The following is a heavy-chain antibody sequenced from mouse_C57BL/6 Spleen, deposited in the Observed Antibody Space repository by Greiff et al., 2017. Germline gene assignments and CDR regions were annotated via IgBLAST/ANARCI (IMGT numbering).Heavy chain of an antibody. Sequence: EVQLQQSGTVLARPGASVKMSCKTSGYTFTSYWMHWVKQRPGQGLEWIGAIYPGNSDTSYNQKFKGKAKLPAVTSASTAYMRLSSRTNEDSAVYYCTREMAYWGQGTLVTVSA. CDR2: IYPGNSDT. V-gene: IGHV1-5*01. CDR1: GYTFTSYW. J-gene: IGHJ3*01. CDR3: TREMAY.